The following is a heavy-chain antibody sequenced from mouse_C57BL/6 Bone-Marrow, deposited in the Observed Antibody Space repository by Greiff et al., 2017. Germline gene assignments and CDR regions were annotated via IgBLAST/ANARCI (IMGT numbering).Heavy chain of an antibody. V-gene: IGHV14-1*01. J-gene: IGHJ3*01. CDR3: TTDNYGSSYLAWFAY. Sequence: VQLQQSGAELVRPGASVKLSCTASGFNIKDYYMHWVKQRPEQGLEWIGRIDPEDGDTEYAPKFQGKATMTADTSSNTAYLQLSSLTSEDTAVYYYTTDNYGSSYLAWFAYWGQGTLVTVSA. CDR1: GFNIKDYY. D-gene: IGHD1-1*01. CDR2: IDPEDGDT.